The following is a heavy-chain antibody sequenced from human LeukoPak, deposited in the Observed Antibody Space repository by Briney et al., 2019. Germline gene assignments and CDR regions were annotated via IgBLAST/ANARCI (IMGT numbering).Heavy chain of an antibody. CDR2: VHDSGRT. CDR3: ARVTSSFNYAYYYYMDV. Sequence: SETLSLTCTVSNGSINSYYWSWVRQPPGKGLEWIGYVHDSGRTKYNPSLKSRVTISVDTSKNHFSLRVTSVAAADTAVYYCARVTSSFNYAYYYYMDVWGKGTTVSISS. D-gene: IGHD2-2*01. J-gene: IGHJ6*03. CDR1: NGSINSYY. V-gene: IGHV4-59*01.